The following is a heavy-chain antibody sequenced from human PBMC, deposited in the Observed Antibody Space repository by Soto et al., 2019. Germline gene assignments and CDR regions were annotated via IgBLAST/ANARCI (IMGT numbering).Heavy chain of an antibody. CDR1: GFTFSSHG. CDR3: AKDGGYSSGWPFDY. CDR2: LSRGGGTT. Sequence: GGSLRLSCAASGFTFSSHGMSWVRQVPGKGLEWIAGLSRGGGTTYYADSVKGRFTISRDNSKNTLYLQMNSLRAEDTAVYYCAKDGGYSSGWPFDYWGQGTLVTVSS. J-gene: IGHJ4*02. D-gene: IGHD6-19*01. V-gene: IGHV3-23*01.